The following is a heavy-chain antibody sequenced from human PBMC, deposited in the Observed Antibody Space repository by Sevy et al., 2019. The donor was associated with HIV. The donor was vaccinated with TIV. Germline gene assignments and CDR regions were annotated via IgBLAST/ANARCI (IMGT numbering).Heavy chain of an antibody. CDR1: GFTFSKYW. D-gene: IGHD4-17*01. J-gene: IGHJ6*03. V-gene: IGHV3-7*01. CDR3: ATDPFSVTSSNDYMDV. CDR2: IQEDGSGK. Sequence: GGSLRLSCAASGFTFSKYWMSWVRQAPGKGLEWVANIQEDGSGKYYVDAVKGRFTISRDNAKNSLYRQMNSLRAEETAVYYCATDPFSVTSSNDYMDVWGKGTTVTVSS.